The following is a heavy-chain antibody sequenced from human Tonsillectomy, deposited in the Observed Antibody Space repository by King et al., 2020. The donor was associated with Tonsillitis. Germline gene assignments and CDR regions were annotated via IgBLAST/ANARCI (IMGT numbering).Heavy chain of an antibody. V-gene: IGHV3-7*01. CDR1: GFTFSNYW. D-gene: IGHD3-9*01. Sequence: VQLVESGGGLVQPGGSLRLSCAASGFTFSNYWMSWVRQAPGKGLEWVANIIKHGSEKYYVDSVKGRFTISRDNAKNSLYLQMNSLRAEDTAVYYCARAGGDILIDYWGQGTLVTVSS. J-gene: IGHJ4*02. CDR3: ARAGGDILIDY. CDR2: IIKHGSEK.